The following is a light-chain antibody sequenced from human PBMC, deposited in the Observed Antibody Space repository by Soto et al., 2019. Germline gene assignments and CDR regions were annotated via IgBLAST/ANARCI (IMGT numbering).Light chain of an antibody. Sequence: QSVLTQPASVSGSPGQSSTISCTGATSDVGGYDYVSWYQQHPGKAPKLLLYEVTNRPSGASNRFSGSKSGNTASLTISGLQAEDEADYYCSSYTGSNTWVFGEGTKLTVL. CDR3: SSYTGSNTWV. J-gene: IGLJ3*02. V-gene: IGLV2-14*01. CDR1: TSDVGGYDY. CDR2: EVT.